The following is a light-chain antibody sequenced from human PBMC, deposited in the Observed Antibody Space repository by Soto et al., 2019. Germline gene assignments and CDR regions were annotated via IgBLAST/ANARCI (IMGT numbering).Light chain of an antibody. CDR1: SSNMGSNT. V-gene: IGLV1-44*01. CDR2: NDN. J-gene: IGLJ2*01. CDR3: AAWDGSLNHIL. Sequence: VVTQPPSASGPPGQGVAISCSGSSSNMGSNTVNWYQHLPGTAPKLLIYNDNQRPSGVPDRFFGSKSGTSASLAITGLQSEDEADYYCAAWDGSLNHILFGGGTKLTVL.